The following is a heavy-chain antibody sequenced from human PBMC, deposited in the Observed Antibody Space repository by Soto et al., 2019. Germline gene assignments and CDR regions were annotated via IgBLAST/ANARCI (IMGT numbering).Heavy chain of an antibody. CDR1: GFMFSDYW. CDR3: ARGEGAGLFGMDV. J-gene: IGHJ6*02. Sequence: EVQLVESGGGLVQPGGSLRLSCEASGFMFSDYWMTWVRQAPGKGLGWVANIKQDGSEKYFVDSVKGRFTISRDNAKNSLYLQMSSLRAEDTAVYYCARGEGAGLFGMDVWGQGTTVTVSS. D-gene: IGHD1-26*01. V-gene: IGHV3-7*03. CDR2: IKQDGSEK.